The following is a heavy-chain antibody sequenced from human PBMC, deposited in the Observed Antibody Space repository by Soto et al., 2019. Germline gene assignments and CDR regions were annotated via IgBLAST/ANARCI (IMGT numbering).Heavy chain of an antibody. CDR1: GFTFSSYA. CDR2: ISGSGGST. CDR3: AKEGAKAYYGPGSSNWFDP. J-gene: IGHJ5*02. Sequence: GGSLRLSCAASGFTFSSYAMSWVRQAPGKGLEWVSAISGSGGSTYYADSVKGRFTISRDNSKNTLYLQMNSLRAEDTAVYYCAKEGAKAYYGPGSSNWFDPWGQGTLVTVSS. D-gene: IGHD3-10*01. V-gene: IGHV3-23*01.